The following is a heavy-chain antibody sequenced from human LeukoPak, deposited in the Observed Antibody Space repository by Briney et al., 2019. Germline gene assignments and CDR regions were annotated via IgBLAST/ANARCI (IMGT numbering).Heavy chain of an antibody. CDR3: ARESTITIFGVVPDAFDI. CDR2: IISSSSTI. J-gene: IGHJ3*02. CDR1: GFTFSSYA. D-gene: IGHD3-3*01. Sequence: GGSLRLSCAASGFTFSSYAMHWVRQAPGKGLEWVSYIISSSSTIYYADSVKGRFTISRDNAKNSLYLQMNSLRAEDTAVYYCARESTITIFGVVPDAFDIWGQGTMVTVSS. V-gene: IGHV3-48*01.